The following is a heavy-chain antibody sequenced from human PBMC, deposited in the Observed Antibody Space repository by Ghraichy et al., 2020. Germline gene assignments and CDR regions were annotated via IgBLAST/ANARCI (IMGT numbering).Heavy chain of an antibody. D-gene: IGHD1-1*01. J-gene: IGHJ4*02. Sequence: GESLNISCASSGFTFSSYWMHWVLQAPGKGLVWVSRINIDGSSTSYADSVKGRFTISRDNAKNTLYLQMNSLRAEDTAVYYCARNWNQDYWGQGTLVTVSS. CDR2: INIDGSST. V-gene: IGHV3-74*01. CDR1: GFTFSSYW. CDR3: ARNWNQDY.